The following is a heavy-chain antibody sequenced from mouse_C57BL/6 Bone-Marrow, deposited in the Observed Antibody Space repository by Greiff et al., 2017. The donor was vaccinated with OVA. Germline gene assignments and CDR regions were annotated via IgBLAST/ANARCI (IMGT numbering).Heavy chain of an antibody. D-gene: IGHD4-1*01. CDR2: ISYDGSN. CDR3: ALNWEWYFDY. CDR1: GYSITSGYY. J-gene: IGHJ2*01. Sequence: ESGPGLVKPSQSLSLTCSVTGYSITSGYYWNWIRQFPGNKLEWMGYISYDGSNNYNPSLKNRISITRDTSKNQFFLKLNSVTTEDTATYYCALNWEWYFDYWGQGTTLTVSS. V-gene: IGHV3-6*01.